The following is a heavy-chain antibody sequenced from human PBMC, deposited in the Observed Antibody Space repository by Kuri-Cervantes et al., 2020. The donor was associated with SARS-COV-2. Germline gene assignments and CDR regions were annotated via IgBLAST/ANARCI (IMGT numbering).Heavy chain of an antibody. J-gene: IGHJ4*02. Sequence: ASVKVSCKASGYTFTGYYMHWVRQAPGQGLEWMGWINPNSGGTNYAQKFQGRVTMTRDTFISTAYMELSRLRSDDTAVYYCARAGYSSSWAPGAFDYWGQGTLVTVSS. CDR1: GYTFTGYY. V-gene: IGHV1-2*02. CDR3: ARAGYSSSWAPGAFDY. D-gene: IGHD6-13*01. CDR2: INPNSGGT.